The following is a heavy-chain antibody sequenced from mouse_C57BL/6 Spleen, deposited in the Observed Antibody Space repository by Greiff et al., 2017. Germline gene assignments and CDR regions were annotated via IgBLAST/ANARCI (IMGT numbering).Heavy chain of an antibody. CDR3: ADGYYLDY. CDR1: GYAFSSSW. Sequence: QVQLQQSGPELVKPGASVKISCKASGYAFSSSWMNWVKQRPGKGLEWIGRIYPGDGDTNYNGKFKGKATLTADKSSSTAYMQRSSLTSADSAVYFCADGYYLDYWGQGTTLTVTS. D-gene: IGHD2-3*01. V-gene: IGHV1-82*01. J-gene: IGHJ2*01. CDR2: IYPGDGDT.